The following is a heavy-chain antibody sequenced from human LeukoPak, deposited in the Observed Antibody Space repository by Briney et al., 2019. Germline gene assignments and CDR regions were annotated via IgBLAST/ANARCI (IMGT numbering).Heavy chain of an antibody. CDR2: IRSKAYDGTT. J-gene: IGHJ6*03. Sequence: GGSLRLSCTASGFTFEDHGMSWFRQAPGKGLEWVGFIRSKAYDGTTESAASVKGRLSISRDDSKSIVYLQMNSLKIEDTAMYYCTRIYRVRLGINDLYYYMDAWGKGTTVTVSS. CDR3: TRIYRVRLGINDLYYYMDA. CDR1: GFTFEDHG. D-gene: IGHD7-27*01. V-gene: IGHV3-49*03.